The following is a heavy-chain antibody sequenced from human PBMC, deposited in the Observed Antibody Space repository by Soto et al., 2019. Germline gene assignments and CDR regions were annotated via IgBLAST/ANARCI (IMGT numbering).Heavy chain of an antibody. D-gene: IGHD6-13*01. J-gene: IGHJ4*02. Sequence: PGGSLRLSCAASGFTFSSYGMHWVRQAPGKGLEWVAVISYDGSNKYYADSVKGRFTISRDNSKNTLYLQMNSLRAEDTAVYYCAKDSLEGSSWYGACQSWGQGTLVTVSS. CDR3: AKDSLEGSSWYGACQS. V-gene: IGHV3-30*18. CDR2: ISYDGSNK. CDR1: GFTFSSYG.